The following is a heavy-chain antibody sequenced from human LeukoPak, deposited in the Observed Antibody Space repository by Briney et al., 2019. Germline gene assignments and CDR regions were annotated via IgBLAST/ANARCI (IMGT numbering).Heavy chain of an antibody. V-gene: IGHV4-31*11. CDR3: ASPGIAAAGTKAFDI. Sequence: TLSLTCAVSGGSITSGGYYWSWIRQHPGKGLEWIGYIYYSGSTYYNPSLKSRVTISVDTSKNQFSLKLSSVTAADTAVYYCASPGIAAAGTKAFDIWGQGTMVTVSS. J-gene: IGHJ3*02. D-gene: IGHD6-13*01. CDR2: IYYSGST. CDR1: GGSITSGGYY.